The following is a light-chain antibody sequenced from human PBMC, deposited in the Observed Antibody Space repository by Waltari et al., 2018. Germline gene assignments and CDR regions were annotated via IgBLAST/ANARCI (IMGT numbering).Light chain of an antibody. CDR1: QSVSSY. J-gene: IGKJ1*01. V-gene: IGKV3-11*01. CDR3: QQRSNWPTWT. Sequence: EIVLTQSPATLSLSPGERATLSCRASQSVSSYLAWYQQKPGQPPRRLIYDASNRATGIPARFSGSGSGTDFTLTISSLEPEDFAVYYCQQRSNWPTWTFGQGTKVEIK. CDR2: DAS.